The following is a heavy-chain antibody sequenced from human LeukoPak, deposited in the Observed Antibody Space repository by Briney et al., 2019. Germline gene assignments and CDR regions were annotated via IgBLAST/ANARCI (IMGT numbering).Heavy chain of an antibody. V-gene: IGHV3-33*01. CDR1: GFTFSSYG. D-gene: IGHD3/OR15-3a*01. J-gene: IGHJ4*02. CDR3: ARSGGIWTSRENDY. CDR2: IWYDGSNK. Sequence: GGSLRLSCAASGFTFSSYGMHWVRQAPGKGLEWVAVIWYDGSNKYYADSVKGRFTISRDNSKNTLYLQMNSLRAEDTAVYYCARSGGIWTSRENDYWGQGTLVTVSS.